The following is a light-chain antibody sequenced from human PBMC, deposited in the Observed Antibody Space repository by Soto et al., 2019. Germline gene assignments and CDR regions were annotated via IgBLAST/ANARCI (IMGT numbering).Light chain of an antibody. CDR2: DVS. Sequence: QSALTQPASVSGSPGQSITISCTGTSSDIGGYKYVSWYQQHPGKAPKLMIYDVSSRPSGVSNRFSGSKSGNTASLTISGLQAEDEADYYCSSYRSSSTPVVFGGGTKVTVL. V-gene: IGLV2-14*03. CDR3: SSYRSSSTPVV. J-gene: IGLJ2*01. CDR1: SSDIGGYKY.